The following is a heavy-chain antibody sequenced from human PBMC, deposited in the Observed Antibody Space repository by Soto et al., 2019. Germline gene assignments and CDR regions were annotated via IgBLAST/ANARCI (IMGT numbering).Heavy chain of an antibody. D-gene: IGHD3-10*01. J-gene: IGHJ6*02. CDR3: ARDDSYYYGSGSYYNPYYYGMDV. V-gene: IGHV3-30-3*01. CDR1: GFTFSSYA. CDR2: ISYDGSNK. Sequence: PGGSLRLSCAASGFTFSSYAMHWARQAPGKGLEWVAVISYDGSNKYYADSVKGRFTISRDNSKNTLYLQMNSLRAEDTAVYYCARDDSYYYGSGSYYNPYYYGMDVWGQGTTVTVSS.